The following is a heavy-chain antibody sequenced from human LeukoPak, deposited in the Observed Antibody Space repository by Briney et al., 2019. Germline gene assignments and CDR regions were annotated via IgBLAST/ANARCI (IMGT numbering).Heavy chain of an antibody. Sequence: GGSLRLSCAASGFTFSSYGMHWVRQAPGKGLEWVAAISYDGSNKYYADSVKGRFTISRDNSKNTLYLQMNSLRAEDTAVYYCARYQLPYGMDVWGQGTTVTVSS. CDR2: ISYDGSNK. D-gene: IGHD2-2*01. V-gene: IGHV3-30*03. CDR1: GFTFSSYG. CDR3: ARYQLPYGMDV. J-gene: IGHJ6*02.